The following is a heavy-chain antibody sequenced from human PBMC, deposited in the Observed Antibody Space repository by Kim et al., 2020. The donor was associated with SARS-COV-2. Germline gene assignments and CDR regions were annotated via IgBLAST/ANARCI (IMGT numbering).Heavy chain of an antibody. V-gene: IGHV4-31*03. Sequence: SETLSLTCTVSGGSISSGGYYWSWIRQHPGKGLEWIGYIYYSGSTYYNPSLKSRVTISVDTSKNQFSLKLSSVTAAATAVYYCAREGGSSWYAGYFDYWGQGTLVTVSS. D-gene: IGHD6-13*01. CDR2: IYYSGST. CDR1: GGSISSGGYY. J-gene: IGHJ4*02. CDR3: AREGGSSWYAGYFDY.